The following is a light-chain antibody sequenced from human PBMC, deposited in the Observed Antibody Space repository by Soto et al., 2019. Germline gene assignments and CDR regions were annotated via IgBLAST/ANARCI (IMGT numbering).Light chain of an antibody. CDR1: QSILDRSKNKYY. J-gene: IGKJ1*01. Sequence: DIVMTQSPDSLAVSLGERATFNCKSSQSILDRSKNKYYLAWYQQKSGQPPKLLIYWASLRESGVPDRFTGSGSVTDFTLTISSLKAEDVAVYYCQQYFTSPWTFGQGTKVEI. V-gene: IGKV4-1*01. CDR3: QQYFTSPWT. CDR2: WAS.